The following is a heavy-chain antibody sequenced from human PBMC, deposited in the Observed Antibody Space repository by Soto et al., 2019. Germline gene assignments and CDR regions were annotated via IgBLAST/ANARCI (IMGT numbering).Heavy chain of an antibody. J-gene: IGHJ4*02. CDR2: SISSRRYI. D-gene: IGHD6-19*01. CDR1: GFTFRSYI. V-gene: IGHV3-21*01. Sequence: GSLRLSCAASGFTFRSYIMNWVRQAPGKGLEWVSTSISSRRYIYYADSVKGRFTISRDNAKNSLYLQMNSLRAEDTAVYYCARVPGRIAVAGSNSYWGQGTLVTVSS. CDR3: ARVPGRIAVAGSNSY.